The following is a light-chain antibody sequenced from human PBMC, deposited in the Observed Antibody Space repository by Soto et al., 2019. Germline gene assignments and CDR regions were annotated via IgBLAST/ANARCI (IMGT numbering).Light chain of an antibody. CDR1: QSVSSY. J-gene: IGKJ4*01. CDR2: DAS. Sequence: EIVLTQSPATLSLSPGERATLSCRASQSVSSYLAWYQQKPGQAPRLLIYDASNRATGIPARFSCSGSGTVFTFTIISLDPEDTTVYYRPQGGNSPLTFGGGTKVEIK. V-gene: IGKV3-11*01. CDR3: PQGGNSPLT.